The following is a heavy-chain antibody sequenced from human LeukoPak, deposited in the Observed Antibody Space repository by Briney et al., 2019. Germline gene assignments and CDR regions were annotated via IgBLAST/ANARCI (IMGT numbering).Heavy chain of an antibody. Sequence: GGSLRLSCAASGFTFSSYAMSWVRQAPGKGLEWVSGVCGSGDSTYNAYSARDRFTISRDNSRNTLYLQMNSLRADDTAVYYCAKAGSGRYVLESYFDYWGQGTLVTVSS. CDR2: VCGSGDST. CDR1: GFTFSSYA. J-gene: IGHJ4*02. CDR3: AKAGSGRYVLESYFDY. D-gene: IGHD6-19*01. V-gene: IGHV3-23*01.